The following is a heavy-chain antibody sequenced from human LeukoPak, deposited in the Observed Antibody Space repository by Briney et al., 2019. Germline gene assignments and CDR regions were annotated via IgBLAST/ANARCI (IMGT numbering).Heavy chain of an antibody. D-gene: IGHD1-14*01. CDR2: ISSNSIYV. CDR1: GFTFSSYS. J-gene: IGHJ4*02. CDR3: ARDQVDRIWYFDY. V-gene: IGHV3-21*01. Sequence: GGSLRLSCAASGFTFSSYSMNWVRQAPGKGLEWVSSISSNSIYVFYADSMRGRFTISRDNAKNSLSLQMNSLRAEDTAVYYCARDQVDRIWYFDYWGQGTLVTVSS.